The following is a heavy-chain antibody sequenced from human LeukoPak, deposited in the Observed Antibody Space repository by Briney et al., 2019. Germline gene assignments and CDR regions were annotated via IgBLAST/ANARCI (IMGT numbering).Heavy chain of an antibody. CDR3: ARGVVVISNFDY. V-gene: IGHV3-30*02. J-gene: IGHJ4*02. Sequence: PGGSLRLSCAASGFTFSSYGMHWVRQAPGKGLEWVALIRYDGSNKYYADSVKGRFTISRDNSKNTLYLQMNSLRAEDTAVYYCARGVVVISNFDYWGQGTLVTVSS. CDR1: GFTFSSYG. CDR2: IRYDGSNK. D-gene: IGHD3-22*01.